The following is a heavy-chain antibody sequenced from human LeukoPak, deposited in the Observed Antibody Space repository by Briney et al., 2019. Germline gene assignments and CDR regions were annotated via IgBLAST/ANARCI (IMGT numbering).Heavy chain of an antibody. V-gene: IGHV1-69*01. CDR1: GGTFSSYA. Sequence: ASVNVSCKASGGTFSSYAISWVRQAPGQGLEWMGGIIPIFGTANYAQKFQGRVTITADESTSTAYMELSSLRSEDTAVYYCAHPAWSRTYYYGMDVWGQGTTVTVSS. D-gene: IGHD1-7*01. J-gene: IGHJ6*02. CDR3: AHPAWSRTYYYGMDV. CDR2: IIPIFGTA.